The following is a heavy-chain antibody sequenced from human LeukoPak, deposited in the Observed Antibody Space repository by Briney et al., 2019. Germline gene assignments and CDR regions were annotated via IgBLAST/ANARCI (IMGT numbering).Heavy chain of an antibody. Sequence: SETLSLTCAVSGVSISSGGYSWSWIRQPPGKGLEWIGYIYHSGSTYYNPSLKSRVTISVDRSKNQFSLKLSSVTAADTAVYYCARTEGRFGELGPWFDPWGQGTLVTVSS. D-gene: IGHD3-10*01. V-gene: IGHV4-30-2*01. CDR2: IYHSGST. CDR3: ARTEGRFGELGPWFDP. J-gene: IGHJ5*02. CDR1: GVSISSGGYS.